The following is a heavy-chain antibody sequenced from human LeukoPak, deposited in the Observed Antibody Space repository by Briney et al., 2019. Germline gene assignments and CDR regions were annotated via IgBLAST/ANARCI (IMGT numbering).Heavy chain of an antibody. CDR2: INPSGGST. J-gene: IGHJ4*02. CDR3: ARAQVEMATMGDY. Sequence: ASAKVSCEASGYTFTSYYMHWVRQAPGQGLEWMGIINPSGGSTNYAQKFQGRVTMTRDTSTSTVYMDLSSLRSEDTAVYYCARAQVEMATMGDYWGQGTLVTVPT. V-gene: IGHV1-46*01. CDR1: GYTFTSYY. D-gene: IGHD5-24*01.